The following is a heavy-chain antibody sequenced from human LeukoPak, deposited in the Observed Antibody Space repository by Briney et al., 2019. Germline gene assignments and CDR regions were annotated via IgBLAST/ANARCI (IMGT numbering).Heavy chain of an antibody. Sequence: GESLKISCMGSGYSFTTHWIGRVRQMPGKGLEWMGIIHPGDSETRYSPSFQGQVTMSADKSINTAYLQWSSLKASDTAMYYCARRSYYDDSGYYFPLDYWGQGTLVTVSS. CDR2: IHPGDSET. D-gene: IGHD3-22*01. J-gene: IGHJ4*02. CDR1: GYSFTTHW. CDR3: ARRSYYDDSGYYFPLDY. V-gene: IGHV5-51*01.